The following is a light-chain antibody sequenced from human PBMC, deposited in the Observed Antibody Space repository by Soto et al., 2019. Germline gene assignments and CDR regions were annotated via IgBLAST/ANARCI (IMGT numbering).Light chain of an antibody. CDR2: EVT. CDR3: SSYAGSNTVL. Sequence: QSVLTQPPSASGSPGQSVTISCTGTSSDVGGYNCVSWYQQHPGKAPQLMIYEVTKRPSGVPDRFSGSKSGTTASLTVSGLQAEDEDDYYCSSYAGSNTVLFGGGTQLTV. V-gene: IGLV2-8*01. J-gene: IGLJ2*01. CDR1: SSDVGGYNC.